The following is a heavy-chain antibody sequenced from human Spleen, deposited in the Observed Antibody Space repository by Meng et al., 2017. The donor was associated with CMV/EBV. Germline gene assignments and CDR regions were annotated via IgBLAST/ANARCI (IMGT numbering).Heavy chain of an antibody. V-gene: IGHV1-2*02. CDR3: TRAEILIGYEY. Sequence: ASVKVSCKASGYTFTDYSMHWVRQAPGQGLEWMGWVNPNSGGTNYAQKFQGRVTVTRDTSISTAYMELSRLRSDDTAVYFCTRAEILIGYEYWGKGTLVTVSS. D-gene: IGHD3-9*01. CDR2: VNPNSGGT. J-gene: IGHJ4*02. CDR1: GYTFTDYS.